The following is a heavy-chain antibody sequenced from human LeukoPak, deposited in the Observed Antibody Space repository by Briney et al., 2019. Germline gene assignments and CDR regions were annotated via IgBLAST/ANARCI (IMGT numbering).Heavy chain of an antibody. J-gene: IGHJ6*02. V-gene: IGHV3-33*01. D-gene: IGHD2-15*01. CDR3: ARAHCSGGSCYGNYYYYYGMDG. CDR2: IWYDGSNK. CDR1: GFTFSSYG. Sequence: GRSLRLSCAASGFTFSSYGMHWVRQAPGKGLEWVAVIWYDGSNKYHADSVKGRFTISRDNSKNTLYLQMNSLRVEDTAVYYCARAHCSGGSCYGNYYYYYGMDGWGQGTTVTVSS.